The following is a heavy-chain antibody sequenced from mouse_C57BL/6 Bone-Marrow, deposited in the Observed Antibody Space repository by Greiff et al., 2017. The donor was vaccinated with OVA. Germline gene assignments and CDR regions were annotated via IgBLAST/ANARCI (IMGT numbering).Heavy chain of an antibody. Sequence: EVKLQESVAELVRPGASVKLSCTASGFNIKNTYMHWVKQRPEQGLEWIGRIDPANGNTKYAPKFQGKATITADTSSNTAYLQLSSLTSEDTAIYYCAPTAQAYYYAMDYWGQGTSVTVSS. J-gene: IGHJ4*01. CDR3: APTAQAYYYAMDY. CDR1: GFNIKNTY. D-gene: IGHD3-2*02. CDR2: IDPANGNT. V-gene: IGHV14-3*01.